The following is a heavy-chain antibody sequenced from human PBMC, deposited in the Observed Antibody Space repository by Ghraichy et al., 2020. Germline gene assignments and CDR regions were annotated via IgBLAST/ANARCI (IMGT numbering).Heavy chain of an antibody. D-gene: IGHD6-13*01. J-gene: IGHJ4*02. Sequence: SQTLSLTCTVSGGSISSSSYYWGWIRQPPGKGLEWIGSIYYSGSTYYNPSLKSRVTISVDTSKNQFSLKLSSVTAEDTAVYYWARQSCIAAAGYDYWGQGTLVTVSS. CDR2: IYYSGST. CDR1: GGSISSSSYY. V-gene: IGHV4-39*01. CDR3: ARQSCIAAAGYDY.